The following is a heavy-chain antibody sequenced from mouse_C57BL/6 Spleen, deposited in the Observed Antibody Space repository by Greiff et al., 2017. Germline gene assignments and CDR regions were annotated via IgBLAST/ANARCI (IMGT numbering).Heavy chain of an antibody. V-gene: IGHV1-15*01. D-gene: IGHD1-1*01. CDR1: GYTFTDYE. CDR2: IDPETGGT. Sequence: QVQLKESGAELVRPGASVTLSCKASGYTFTDYEMHWVKQTPVHGLEWIGAIDPETGGTAYNQKFKGKAILTADKSSSTAYMELRSLTSEDSAVYYCTRANYGSSSDAMDYWGQGTSGTVSS. CDR3: TRANYGSSSDAMDY. J-gene: IGHJ4*01.